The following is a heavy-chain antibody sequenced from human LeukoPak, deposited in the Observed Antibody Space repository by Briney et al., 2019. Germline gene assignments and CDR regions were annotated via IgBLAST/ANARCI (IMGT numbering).Heavy chain of an antibody. CDR1: GSNFTTYW. D-gene: IGHD6-13*01. Sequence: GESLKISCKGSGSNFTTYWISWVRQLPGKGLEWMGRIDPSDSYTNYSPSSQGHVTISADKSFSTAYLQWTSLKASDTAMYYCARHAKAYGSSCDYWGQGTLVTVSS. J-gene: IGHJ4*02. CDR2: IDPSDSYT. V-gene: IGHV5-10-1*01. CDR3: ARHAKAYGSSCDY.